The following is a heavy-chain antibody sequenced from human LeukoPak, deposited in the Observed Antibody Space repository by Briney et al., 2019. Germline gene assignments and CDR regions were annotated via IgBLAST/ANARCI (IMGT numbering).Heavy chain of an antibody. D-gene: IGHD5-12*01. Sequence: GGSLRLSCAASGFTLSSYAMTWVRQAPGKGLEWVSTISGSADSTYYADPVKGRFTISRDNSKNTLYLQMNTLSAEDTALYYCAKRHTIGGYYYFEDWGQGTLVTVSS. CDR1: GFTLSSYA. CDR3: AKRHTIGGYYYFED. V-gene: IGHV3-23*01. CDR2: ISGSADST. J-gene: IGHJ4*02.